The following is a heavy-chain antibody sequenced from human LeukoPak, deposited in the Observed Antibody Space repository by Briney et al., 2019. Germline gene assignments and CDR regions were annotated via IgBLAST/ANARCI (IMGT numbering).Heavy chain of an antibody. J-gene: IGHJ5*02. CDR1: GFTFSSYS. CDR3: ARATYYYDSSGSGWFDH. V-gene: IGHV3-21*01. Sequence: PGGSLRLSCAASGFTFSSYSMNWVRQAPGKGLEWVSSISSSSSYIYYADSVKGRFTISRDNAKNSLYLQMNSLRAEDTAVYYCARATYYYDSSGSGWFDHWGQGTLVTVSS. CDR2: ISSSSSYI. D-gene: IGHD3-22*01.